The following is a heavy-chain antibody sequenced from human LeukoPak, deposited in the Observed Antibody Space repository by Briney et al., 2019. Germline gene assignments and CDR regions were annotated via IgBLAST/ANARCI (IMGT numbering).Heavy chain of an antibody. Sequence: SETLSLTCTVSGGPISTYYWNWIRQPPGKGLEWIGYIHYRRSTKYNPSLKSRVTISVDTSKTQFSLKLTSVTAADTAVYYCARDTGYSSTWYNYYGMDVWGQGTTVTVSS. CDR1: GGPISTYY. D-gene: IGHD2-2*01. CDR2: IHYRRST. J-gene: IGHJ6*02. CDR3: ARDTGYSSTWYNYYGMDV. V-gene: IGHV4-59*01.